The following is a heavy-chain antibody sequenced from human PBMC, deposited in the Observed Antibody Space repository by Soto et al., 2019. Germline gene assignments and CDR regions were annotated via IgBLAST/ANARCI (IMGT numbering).Heavy chain of an antibody. CDR1: GFSFTNAW. D-gene: IGHD3-22*01. Sequence: EVQLVESGGGLVMPGGSLRLSCAVSGFSFTNAWMSWVRQAPGKGLEWVGHFKSKTDGEATNYAAPVKGRFTISRDDSKNTLFLQMNSLKTEDTAIYYCSNSITMIPHDPWGQGTLVTVSS. CDR3: SNSITMIPHDP. V-gene: IGHV3-15*01. J-gene: IGHJ5*02. CDR2: FKSKTDGEAT.